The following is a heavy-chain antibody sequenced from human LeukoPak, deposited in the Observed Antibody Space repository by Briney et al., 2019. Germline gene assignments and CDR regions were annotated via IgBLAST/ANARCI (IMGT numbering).Heavy chain of an antibody. Sequence: ASVKVSCKASGYTFTDYYIHWVRQAPGQGPEWMGKISPNSGGTNYAQKFQDRVTMTSDTPLNTAYMELSRLRSDDTAVYYCARWSWTPSTYYYDSWGQGTLVTVSS. CDR3: ARWSWTPSTYYYDS. CDR1: GYTFTDYY. J-gene: IGHJ4*02. D-gene: IGHD3-22*01. CDR2: ISPNSGGT. V-gene: IGHV1-2*02.